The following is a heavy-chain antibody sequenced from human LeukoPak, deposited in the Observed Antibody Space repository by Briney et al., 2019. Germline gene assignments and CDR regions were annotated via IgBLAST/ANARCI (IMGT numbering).Heavy chain of an antibody. Sequence: SQTLSLTCTVSGGSISSGGYYWSWIRQPPGKGLEWIGYICHSGSTYYNPSLKSRVTISVDRSKNQFSLKLSSVTAADTAVYYCARGGAARVFAYWGQGTLVTVSS. J-gene: IGHJ4*02. V-gene: IGHV4-30-2*01. CDR1: GGSISSGGYY. D-gene: IGHD6-6*01. CDR3: ARGGAARVFAY. CDR2: ICHSGST.